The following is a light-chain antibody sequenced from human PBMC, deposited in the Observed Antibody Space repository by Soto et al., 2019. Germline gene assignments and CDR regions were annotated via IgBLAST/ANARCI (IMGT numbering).Light chain of an antibody. CDR2: YTS. J-gene: IGKJ4*01. CDR1: QGIGDT. CDR3: HRYSYRPLT. V-gene: IGKV3-15*01. Sequence: EVVMRQSPATLSVSPGEGATLSCRASQGIGDTFAWYQHKPGQTPRLLIYYTSTSATGVPAMFSGRRSGAEFPITINRLPAEVVADYYCHRYSYRPLTFGRGTKVESK.